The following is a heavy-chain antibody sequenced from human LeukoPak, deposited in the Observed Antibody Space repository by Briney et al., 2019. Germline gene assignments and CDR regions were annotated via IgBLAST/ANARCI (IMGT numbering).Heavy chain of an antibody. D-gene: IGHD2-15*01. CDR2: LYTSGGT. V-gene: IGHV4-4*07. Sequence: PSETLSLTCTVSGGSISSYYWSWIRQPAGKRLEWIGRLYTSGGTNYNPSLKSRVTISVDKSKNQFSLKLSSVTAADTAVYYCAGGPPIGGTAFDYWGPGTLVTVSS. J-gene: IGHJ4*02. CDR3: AGGPPIGGTAFDY. CDR1: GGSISSYY.